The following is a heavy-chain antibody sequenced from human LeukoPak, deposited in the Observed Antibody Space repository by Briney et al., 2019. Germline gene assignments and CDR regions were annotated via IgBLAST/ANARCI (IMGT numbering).Heavy chain of an antibody. V-gene: IGHV3-30*02. Sequence: HPGGSLRLSCATSGFTFSSYGMHWVRQAPGKGLEWVAFIRYDGSNKYYADSVKGRFTISRDNSKNTLYLQMNSLRAEDTAVYYCAKDGPDGVVVPAALFDYWGQGTLVTVSS. CDR3: AKDGPDGVVVPAALFDY. J-gene: IGHJ4*02. CDR1: GFTFSSYG. CDR2: IRYDGSNK. D-gene: IGHD2-2*01.